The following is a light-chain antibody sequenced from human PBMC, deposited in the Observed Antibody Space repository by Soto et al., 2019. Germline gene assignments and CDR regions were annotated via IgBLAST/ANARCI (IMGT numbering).Light chain of an antibody. CDR2: TAS. Sequence: DIQLTQSPSFLSASVGDRVTITCRASQGISNYLAWYHQKPGKAPKLLIHTASTLQSGVPSRFSGNGSGTEFTLTISSLQPEDFATYYCQQRHSYPITFGQGTRLETK. J-gene: IGKJ5*01. V-gene: IGKV1-9*01. CDR3: QQRHSYPIT. CDR1: QGISNY.